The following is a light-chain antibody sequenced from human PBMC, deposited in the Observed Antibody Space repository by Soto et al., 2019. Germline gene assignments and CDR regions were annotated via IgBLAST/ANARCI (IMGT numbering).Light chain of an antibody. CDR1: QSVSSH. CDR2: DAS. CDR3: HQYDDWPQT. V-gene: IGKV3-15*01. Sequence: ERVLTQSPATLSVSPGERATLSCRASQSVSSHLAWYQQKPGQDPRLVIYDASTRATGIPARFSGSGSGTEFTLTISSLQSEDFAVYYCHQYDDWPQTFGQGTKVEIK. J-gene: IGKJ1*01.